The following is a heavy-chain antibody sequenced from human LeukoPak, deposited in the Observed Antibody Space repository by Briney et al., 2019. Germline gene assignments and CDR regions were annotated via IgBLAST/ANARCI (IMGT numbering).Heavy chain of an antibody. D-gene: IGHD2-15*01. CDR1: GYTFTGYY. V-gene: IGHV1-2*02. CDR3: GRLGCSGGSCYSHYYYYMDV. Sequence: ASVKVSCKASGYTFTGYYIHWVRQAPGQGLEWMGWINPNNGGTDYAQKFQGRVTMTRDTSISTAYMELSRLRSDDTAVYYCGRLGCSGGSCYSHYYYYMDVWGKGTTVTVSS. CDR2: INPNNGGT. J-gene: IGHJ6*03.